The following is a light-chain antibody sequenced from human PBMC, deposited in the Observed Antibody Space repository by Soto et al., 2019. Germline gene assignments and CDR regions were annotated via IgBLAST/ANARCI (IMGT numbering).Light chain of an antibody. Sequence: DIQMTKSPSSLSASVGDRVTITCRASQSSSRYLNCYQQKPGKAPKLLIYAASSLQSGVPSRFSGSGSGTDFTLTISSQQPEDLATHFCRQSNSTLPYTFGQGTKLEIK. V-gene: IGKV1-39*01. CDR2: AAS. CDR1: QSSSRY. CDR3: RQSNSTLPYT. J-gene: IGKJ2*01.